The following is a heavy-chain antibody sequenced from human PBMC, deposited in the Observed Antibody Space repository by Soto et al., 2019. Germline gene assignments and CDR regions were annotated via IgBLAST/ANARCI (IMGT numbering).Heavy chain of an antibody. J-gene: IGHJ4*02. CDR3: PKNEGCTNGVCYLRSYFDY. CDR1: GFTFSSYA. V-gene: IGHV3-23*01. Sequence: PGGSLRLSCAASGFTFSSYAMSWVRQAPGKGLEWVSAISGSGGSTYYADSVKGRFTISRDNSKNTLYLQMNSLRAEDTAVYYCPKNEGCTNGVCYLRSYFDYWGQGTLVTVSS. D-gene: IGHD2-8*01. CDR2: ISGSGGST.